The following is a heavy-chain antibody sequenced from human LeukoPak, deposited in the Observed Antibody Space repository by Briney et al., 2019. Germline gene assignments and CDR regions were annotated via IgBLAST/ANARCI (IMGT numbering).Heavy chain of an antibody. Sequence: APVKVSCKASGGTFSSYAISWVRQAPGQGLEWMGGIIPIFGTANYAQKFQGRVTITTDESTSTAYMELSSLRSEDTAVYYCASSRSSSSGADYWGQGTLVTVSS. V-gene: IGHV1-69*05. D-gene: IGHD6-6*01. CDR1: GGTFSSYA. J-gene: IGHJ4*02. CDR2: IIPIFGTA. CDR3: ASSRSSSSGADY.